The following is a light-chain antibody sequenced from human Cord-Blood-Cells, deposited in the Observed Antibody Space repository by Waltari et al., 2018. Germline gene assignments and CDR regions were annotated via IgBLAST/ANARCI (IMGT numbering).Light chain of an antibody. CDR3: CSYAGSSTYV. CDR2: EGS. V-gene: IGLV2-23*01. J-gene: IGLJ3*02. CDR1: SSDVGSYNL. Sequence: QSALTQPAPVSGSPGQSITISCTGTSSDVGSYNLVPWYQQPPGKAPKLMIYEGSKRPSGVSNRFSGSKSGNTASLTISGLQAEDEADYYCCSYAGSSTYVFGGGTKLTVL.